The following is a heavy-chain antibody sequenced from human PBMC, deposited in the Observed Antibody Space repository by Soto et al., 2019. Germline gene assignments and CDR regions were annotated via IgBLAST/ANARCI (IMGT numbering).Heavy chain of an antibody. V-gene: IGHV1-3*01. Sequence: ASVKVSCKASGYTFTSYAMDWVRQAPGQRLEWMGWINAGNGNTKYSQKFQGRVTITRDTSASTAYMELSSLRSEDTAVYYCARSSEYSSSPWWYFDYWGQGTLVTVSS. CDR1: GYTFTSYA. CDR2: INAGNGNT. CDR3: ARSSEYSSSPWWYFDY. D-gene: IGHD6-13*01. J-gene: IGHJ4*02.